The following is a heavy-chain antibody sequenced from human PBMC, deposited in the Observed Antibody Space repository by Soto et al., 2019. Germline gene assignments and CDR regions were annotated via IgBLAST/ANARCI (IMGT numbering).Heavy chain of an antibody. J-gene: IGHJ4*02. V-gene: IGHV1-8*01. CDR1: EYTFVNHD. D-gene: IGHD3-16*01. Sequence: QVQLVQSGAELKEPGASVKVSCTASEYTFVNHDINWVRQAPGRGREWMGWMNPNSGNSGFAQKFQDRVTMPRDTSRDRAYMELRNRRSEDTAAYYGARGWGRWPHEKPGDYGGQGTLVTVS. CDR3: ARGWGRWPHEKPGDY. CDR2: MNPNSGNS.